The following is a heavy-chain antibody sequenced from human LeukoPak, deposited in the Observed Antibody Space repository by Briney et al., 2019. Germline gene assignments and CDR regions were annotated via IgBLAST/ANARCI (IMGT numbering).Heavy chain of an antibody. CDR3: AKHHPYDFWSGYYFDY. V-gene: IGHV3-33*03. Sequence: GRSLRLSCAASGFTFSSYGMHWVRQAPGKGPEWVAVIWYDGSNKYYADSVKGRFTISRDNSKNSLSLQMNSLRAEDTAVYYCAKHHPYDFWSGYYFDYWGQGTLVTVSS. J-gene: IGHJ4*02. CDR2: IWYDGSNK. D-gene: IGHD3-3*01. CDR1: GFTFSSYG.